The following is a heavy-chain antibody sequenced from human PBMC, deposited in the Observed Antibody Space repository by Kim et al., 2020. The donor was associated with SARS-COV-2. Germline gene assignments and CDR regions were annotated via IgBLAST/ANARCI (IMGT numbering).Heavy chain of an antibody. CDR3: ARQARSVDY. D-gene: IGHD3-3*01. CDR1: GFTFSNHW. J-gene: IGHJ4*02. CDR2: IKSDGSDK. V-gene: IGHV3-7*01. Sequence: GGSLRLSCAASGFTFSNHWMTWVRQAPGKGLEWVANIKSDGSDKNYVDSVKGRFTISRDNAKNSLYLQMSSLRAEDTAVYYCARQARSVDYWGQGTRVTVSS.